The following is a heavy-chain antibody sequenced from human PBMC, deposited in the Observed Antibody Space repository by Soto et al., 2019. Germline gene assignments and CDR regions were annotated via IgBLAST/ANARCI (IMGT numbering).Heavy chain of an antibody. Sequence: SETLSLTCTVTGDSINNRSYYCGWIRQPPGKGLEWVESIYYSGSTYNNPSLKSRVSMSVDTSKNQFSLKLMCVTAADTALYYCARQRTSVVTQAYFDSWGQGSLVTVSS. J-gene: IGHJ4*02. V-gene: IGHV4-39*01. CDR1: GDSINNRSYY. CDR2: IYYSGST. CDR3: ARQRTSVVTQAYFDS. D-gene: IGHD2-21*02.